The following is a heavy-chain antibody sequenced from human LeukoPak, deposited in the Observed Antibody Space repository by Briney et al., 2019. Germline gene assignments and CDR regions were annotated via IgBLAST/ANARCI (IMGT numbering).Heavy chain of an antibody. V-gene: IGHV3-48*01. CDR2: ISSSSSSI. J-gene: IGHJ4*02. Sequence: GGSLRLSCAASGFTFSSYSMNWVRQAAGKGLEWVSYISSSSSSIYYADSVKGRFTISRDNAKNSLYLQMNSLRAEDTAVYYCAKDFEYYYGSGTFDYWGQGTLVTVSS. CDR1: GFTFSSYS. CDR3: AKDFEYYYGSGTFDY. D-gene: IGHD3-10*01.